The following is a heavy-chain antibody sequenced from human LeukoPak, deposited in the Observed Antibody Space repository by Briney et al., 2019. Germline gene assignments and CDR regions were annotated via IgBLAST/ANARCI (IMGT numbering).Heavy chain of an antibody. Sequence: SSETLSLTCAVSGGSISSGGYSWSWIRQPPGKGLEWIGYIYHSGSTYYNPSLKSRVTISVDRSKNQFSLKLSSVTAADTAVYYCARGGDSSWYGDAFDIWGQGTMVTVSS. J-gene: IGHJ3*02. CDR1: GGSISSGGYS. CDR3: ARGGDSSWYGDAFDI. CDR2: IYHSGST. D-gene: IGHD6-13*01. V-gene: IGHV4-30-2*01.